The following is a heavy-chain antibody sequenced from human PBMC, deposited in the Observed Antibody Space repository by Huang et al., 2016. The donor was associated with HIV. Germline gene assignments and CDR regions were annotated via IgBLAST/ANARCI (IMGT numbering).Heavy chain of an antibody. CDR1: GFIFSNFS. Sequence: EVQLVESGGGLVQPGGSLRLSCAASGFIFSNFSMNWVRQTPGKGLEWGSYISASGATIYYAASAKGRFTVSRDDAKKSLYLQLNSLRDEDTAVYYCARDLRGYDSTFDFYYYYGMDVWGQGTTVTVSS. V-gene: IGHV3-48*02. J-gene: IGHJ6*02. CDR3: ARDLRGYDSTFDFYYYYGMDV. CDR2: ISASGATI. D-gene: IGHD3-22*01.